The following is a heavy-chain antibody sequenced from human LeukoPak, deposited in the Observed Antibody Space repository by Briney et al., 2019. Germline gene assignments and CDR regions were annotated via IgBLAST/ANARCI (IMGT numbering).Heavy chain of an antibody. J-gene: IGHJ3*02. CDR1: GFTFSSYS. D-gene: IGHD1-26*01. CDR3: ARVDGSSDAFDI. V-gene: IGHV3-21*01. CDR2: ISSSSSYI. Sequence: PGGSLRLSCAASGFTFSSYSMNWVRQAPGKGLEWVSSISSSSSYIYYADSVKGRFTISRDNAKNSLYLQMNSLRAEDTAVYYCARVDGSSDAFDIWGQGIMVTVSS.